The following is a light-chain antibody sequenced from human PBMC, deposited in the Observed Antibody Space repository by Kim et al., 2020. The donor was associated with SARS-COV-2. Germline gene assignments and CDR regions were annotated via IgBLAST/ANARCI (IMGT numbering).Light chain of an antibody. CDR3: VSYTYSNAWV. V-gene: IGLV2-14*03. CDR1: SSDVGAYNY. J-gene: IGLJ3*02. Sequence: QSVLTQPASVSGSPGQSITISCTGTSSDVGAYNYVSWFQQHPGEVPKVIISDVNKRPSGVSDRFSGSKSGNTASLTISGLQPEDEADYYCVSYTYSNAWVFGGGTKVTVL. CDR2: DVN.